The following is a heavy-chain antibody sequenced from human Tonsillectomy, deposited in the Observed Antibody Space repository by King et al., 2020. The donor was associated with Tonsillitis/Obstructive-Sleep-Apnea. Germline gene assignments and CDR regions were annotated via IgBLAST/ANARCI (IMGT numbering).Heavy chain of an antibody. CDR2: ISAYNGKT. CDR3: ARDDHDYSDYYGSGSYYKGGVGGLYNWFDP. J-gene: IGHJ5*02. D-gene: IGHD3-10*01. Sequence: QLVQSGAEVKKPGASVKVSCKASGYTFTSYGISWGRQAPGQGLEWMGWISAYNGKTNYAQKLQGRVTITTETSASTVYMERGRLRSGGTAVDYCARDDHDYSDYYGSGSYYKGGVGGLYNWFDPWGQGTLVTVSS. V-gene: IGHV1-18*01. CDR1: GYTFTSYG.